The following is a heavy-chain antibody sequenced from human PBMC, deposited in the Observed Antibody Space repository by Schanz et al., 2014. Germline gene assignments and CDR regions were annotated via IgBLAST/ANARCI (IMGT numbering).Heavy chain of an antibody. CDR2: ISSDSSTI. CDR3: ARDKGGYYPFDY. V-gene: IGHV3-48*02. CDR1: GFTFSIYS. Sequence: EVQLVESGGGLVHPGGSLRLSCSASGFTFSIYSMNWVRQAPGKGLEYVSYISSDSSTIHYADSVKGRFTISRDIAKSSLYLQMNSLRDEDTAVYYCARDKGGYYPFDYWGQGTLVTVSS. J-gene: IGHJ4*02. D-gene: IGHD3-3*01.